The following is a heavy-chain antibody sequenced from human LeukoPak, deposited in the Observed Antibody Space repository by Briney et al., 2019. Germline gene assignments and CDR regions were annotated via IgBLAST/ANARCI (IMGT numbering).Heavy chain of an antibody. V-gene: IGHV4-59*08. CDR2: IYYSGST. Sequence: PSETLSLTCTVSGGSISSYYWSWIRQPPGKGLEWIGYIYYSGSTNYNPSLKSRVTISVDTSKNQFSLKLSSVTAADTAVYYCARHAIGNYYDSSGYHQAFDIWGQGTMVTVSS. D-gene: IGHD3-22*01. J-gene: IGHJ3*02. CDR3: ARHAIGNYYDSSGYHQAFDI. CDR1: GGSISSYY.